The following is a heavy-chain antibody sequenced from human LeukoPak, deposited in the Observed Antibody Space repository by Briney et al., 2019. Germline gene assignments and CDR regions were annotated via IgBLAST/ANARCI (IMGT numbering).Heavy chain of an antibody. V-gene: IGHV3-48*02. CDR2: ISGSGSVS. CDR3: ARDGGFGFLAAFDI. CDR1: GFTFSSYS. Sequence: GGSLRLSCAASGFTFSSYSMNWVRQAPGKGLEWISYISGSGSVSYYEDSVKARFTISRDNAKNSLYLQMNSLRDEDTALYYCARDGGFGFLAAFDIWGQGTMVTVSS. J-gene: IGHJ3*02. D-gene: IGHD3-10*01.